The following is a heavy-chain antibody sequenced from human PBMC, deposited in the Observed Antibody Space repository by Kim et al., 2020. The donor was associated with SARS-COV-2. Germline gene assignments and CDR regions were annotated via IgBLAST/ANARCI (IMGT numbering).Heavy chain of an antibody. J-gene: IGHJ4*02. CDR2: IYYSGST. Sequence: SETLSLTCTVSGGSISGGGYYWSWIRQHPGKGLEWIGYIYYSGSTYSNPSLKSRVTISVDTSKNQFSLKLSSVTAADTDVYYCARGRITIVGVVTESDYWGQGTQVTVSS. V-gene: IGHV4-31*03. CDR1: GGSISGGGYY. CDR3: ARGRITIVGVVTESDY. D-gene: IGHD3-3*01.